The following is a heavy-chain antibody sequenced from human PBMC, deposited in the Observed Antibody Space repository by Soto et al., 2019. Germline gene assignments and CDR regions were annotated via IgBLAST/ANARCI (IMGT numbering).Heavy chain of an antibody. J-gene: IGHJ4*02. Sequence: EVHLLESGGGLVQPGESLRLSCVASGFSFSSYGMSWVRQAPGKGLEWASIISGSGDAKYYADSVKGRFTISRDNSKNTMYLKMDSLRAEDTAVYYCAKDFDSDETSHGPNDYWGQGALVTVSS. CDR2: ISGSGDAK. V-gene: IGHV3-23*01. CDR3: AKDFDSDETSHGPNDY. CDR1: GFSFSSYG. D-gene: IGHD3-22*01.